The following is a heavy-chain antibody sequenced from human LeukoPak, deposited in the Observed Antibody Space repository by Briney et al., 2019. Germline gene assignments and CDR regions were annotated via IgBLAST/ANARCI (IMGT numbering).Heavy chain of an antibody. D-gene: IGHD1/OR15-1a*01. V-gene: IGHV4-34*01. CDR3: ARGPGTVGLSP. CDR1: GGSFTNYY. J-gene: IGHJ5*02. CDR2: INHSGDT. Sequence: PSETLSLTCNVSGGSFTNYYWSWIRQTPEKGLEWIGQINHSGDTSYNPSLRSRITLSVDRSKNQFSPKVTSVTAADTGVYYCARGPGTVGLSPWGQGTLVTVSS.